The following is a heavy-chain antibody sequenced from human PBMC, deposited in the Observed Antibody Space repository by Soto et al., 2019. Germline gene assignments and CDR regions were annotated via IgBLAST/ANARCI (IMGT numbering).Heavy chain of an antibody. V-gene: IGHV4-61*01. CDR3: ARACEHLYFDY. CDR1: GGAVSGASYY. J-gene: IGHJ4*02. CDR2: VYYTGST. Sequence: SETLSLTCTVSGGAVSGASYYWSWIRQPPGKGLEWIGYVYYTGSTNYNPSLKSRVTISVDTSKNQFSLKLTSVTAADTAMYYRARACEHLYFDYWGQGTLVTLSP.